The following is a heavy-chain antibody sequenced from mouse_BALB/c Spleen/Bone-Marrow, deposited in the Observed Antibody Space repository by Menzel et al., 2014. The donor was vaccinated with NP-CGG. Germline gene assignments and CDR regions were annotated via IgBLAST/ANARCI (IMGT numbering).Heavy chain of an antibody. CDR3: TRRRFDF. J-gene: IGHJ2*01. CDR1: GFNIKDTY. CDR2: IDPENGNI. V-gene: IGHV14-3*02. Sequence: EVQLQQSGAELVKPGASVKLSCTASGFNIKDTYIHWVKRRPEQGLEWIGRIDPENGNIKYDPKFQVKATITADTSSNTACLQLSSLTSEDTARYCCTRRRFDFWGQGTTLTVSS.